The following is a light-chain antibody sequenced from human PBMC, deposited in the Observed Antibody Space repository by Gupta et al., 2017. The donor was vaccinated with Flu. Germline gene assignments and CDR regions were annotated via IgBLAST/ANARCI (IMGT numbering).Light chain of an antibody. J-gene: IGLJ3*02. CDR2: EVN. CDR3: SSFTDTNARV. Sequence: SIIISCTGTSSDIGFDNYISWYQQHPGKAPKLLIFEVNNRPAGISSRFSGSKSDNTASLTISGLQTEDEADYYCSSFTDTNARVFGGGTKVTVL. CDR1: SSDIGFDNY. V-gene: IGLV2-14*01.